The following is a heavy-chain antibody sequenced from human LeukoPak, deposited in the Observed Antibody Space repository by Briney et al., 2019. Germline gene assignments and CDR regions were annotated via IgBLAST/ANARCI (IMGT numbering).Heavy chain of an antibody. J-gene: IGHJ4*02. Sequence: SETLSLTCTVSGGSISSYCWSWIRQPPGKGLEWIGYINYSGSTNYNPSLKSRVIISVDTSKNQFSLKLSSVTAADTAVYYCARRSSRLASYFDYWGQGTLVTVSS. CDR3: ARRSSRLASYFDY. D-gene: IGHD6-13*01. CDR2: INYSGST. CDR1: GGSISSYC. V-gene: IGHV4-59*08.